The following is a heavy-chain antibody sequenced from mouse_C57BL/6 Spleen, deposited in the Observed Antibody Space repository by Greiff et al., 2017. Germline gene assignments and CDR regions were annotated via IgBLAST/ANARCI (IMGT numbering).Heavy chain of an antibody. J-gene: IGHJ1*03. D-gene: IGHD2-12*01. CDR2: ISYDGSN. CDR1: GYSITSGYY. CDR3: ARGHYSLWYFDV. V-gene: IGHV3-6*01. Sequence: VQLKESGPGLVKPSQSLSLTCSVTGYSITSGYYWNWIRQFPGNKLEWLGYISYDGSNNYNPSLKNRIPIIRDTSKNQFFLKLNSVTTEDTATYYGARGHYSLWYFDVWGTGTTVTVSS.